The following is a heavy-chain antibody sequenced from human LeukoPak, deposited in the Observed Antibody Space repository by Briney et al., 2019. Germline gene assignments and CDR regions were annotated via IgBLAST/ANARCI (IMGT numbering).Heavy chain of an antibody. CDR2: ISSSSSYI. CDR1: GFTFSSYS. Sequence: GGSLRLSCAASGFTFSSYSMNWVRQAPGKGLEWVSYISSSSSYIYYADSVKGRFTISRDNAKNSLYLQMNSLRAEDTAVYYCAAPLGYCSSTSCYSSGPYYYYGMDVWGQGTTVTVSS. V-gene: IGHV3-21*05. J-gene: IGHJ6*02. CDR3: AAPLGYCSSTSCYSSGPYYYYGMDV. D-gene: IGHD2-2*01.